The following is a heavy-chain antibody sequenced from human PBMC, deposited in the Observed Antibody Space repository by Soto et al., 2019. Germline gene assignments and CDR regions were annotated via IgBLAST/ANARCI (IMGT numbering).Heavy chain of an antibody. Sequence: EVQLLESGGGLVQPGGSLRLSCAASGFTFNTYDMSWVRQAPGTGLEWVSSIATTGETTFYADSVRGRFTISRDNSKNTLFLQINTLSADDTVIYYCVRHWGGWGHGTLVTVSS. D-gene: IGHD2-21*01. CDR1: GFTFNTYD. CDR2: IATTGETT. CDR3: VRHWGG. V-gene: IGHV3-23*01. J-gene: IGHJ4*01.